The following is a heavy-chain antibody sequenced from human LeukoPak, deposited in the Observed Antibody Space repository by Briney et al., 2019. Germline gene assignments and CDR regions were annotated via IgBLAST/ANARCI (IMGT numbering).Heavy chain of an antibody. J-gene: IGHJ6*03. D-gene: IGHD3-3*01. V-gene: IGHV3-7*01. CDR3: AREGFGVVRYYYYYMDV. Sequence: GGPLRLSCAASGFTFSSYWMSWVRQAPGKGLEWVANIKQDGSEKYYVDSVKGRFTISRDNAKNSLYLQMNSLRAGDTAVYYCAREGFGVVRYYYYYMDVWGKGTTVTVSS. CDR1: GFTFSSYW. CDR2: IKQDGSEK.